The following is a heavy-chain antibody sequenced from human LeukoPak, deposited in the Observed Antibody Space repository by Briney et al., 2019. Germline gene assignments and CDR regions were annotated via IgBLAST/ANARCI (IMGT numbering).Heavy chain of an antibody. CDR1: GGSFSGYY. V-gene: IGHV4-34*01. CDR2: INHSGST. Sequence: SETLSLTCAVYGGSFSGYYWSWIRQPPGKGLEWIGEINHSGSTNYNPSLKSRVTISVDTSKNQFSLKLSSVTAADTAVYYCARGSSGGEQLVSANGYWGQGTLVTVSS. CDR3: ARGSSGGEQLVSANGY. D-gene: IGHD6-6*01. J-gene: IGHJ4*02.